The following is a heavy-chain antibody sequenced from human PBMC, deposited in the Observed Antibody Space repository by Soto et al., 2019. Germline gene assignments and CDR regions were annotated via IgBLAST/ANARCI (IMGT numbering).Heavy chain of an antibody. CDR2: VIPMSGSS. Sequence: QVQLVQSGAEEKKPGSSVKVSCKASGGTFSTYVISWVRQAPGQGLEWMGRVIPMSGSSNYAQKFQGRVTITADKDTSIAYMEVRSLRSEDTAVYYCARGRPRSGPPFYSYGLDVWGQGTTVIVSS. CDR3: ARGRPRSGPPFYSYGLDV. CDR1: GGTFSTYV. V-gene: IGHV1-69*06. D-gene: IGHD1-26*01. J-gene: IGHJ6*02.